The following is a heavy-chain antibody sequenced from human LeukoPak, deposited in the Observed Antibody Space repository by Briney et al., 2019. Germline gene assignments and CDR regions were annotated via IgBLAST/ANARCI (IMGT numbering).Heavy chain of an antibody. Sequence: GSLRLSCVASGFSLRTSWMSWVRQAPGKGLEWVANIKQDGSEKYYVDSVKGRFTISRDNAKNSLYLRMNSLRAEDTAVYYCARDHSSYDFWSGYDYYYMVVWGKGTTVTVSS. CDR1: GFSLRTSW. CDR2: IKQDGSEK. D-gene: IGHD3-3*01. V-gene: IGHV3-7*01. CDR3: ARDHSSYDFWSGYDYYYMVV. J-gene: IGHJ6*03.